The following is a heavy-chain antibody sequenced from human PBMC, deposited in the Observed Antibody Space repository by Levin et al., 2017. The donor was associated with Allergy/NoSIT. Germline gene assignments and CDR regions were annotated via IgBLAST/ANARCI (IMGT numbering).Heavy chain of an antibody. Sequence: VASVKVSCKASGYTFTSYYMHWVRQAPGQGLEWMGIINPSGGSTSYAQKFQGRVTMTRDTSTSTVYMELSSLRSEDTAVYYCASSTPVLAAADSGGFDYWGQGTLVTVSS. CDR2: INPSGGST. J-gene: IGHJ4*02. CDR3: ASSTPVLAAADSGGFDY. D-gene: IGHD6-13*01. CDR1: GYTFTSYY. V-gene: IGHV1-46*01.